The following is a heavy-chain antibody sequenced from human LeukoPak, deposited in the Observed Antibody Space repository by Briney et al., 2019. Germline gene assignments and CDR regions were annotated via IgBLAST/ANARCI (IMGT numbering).Heavy chain of an antibody. V-gene: IGHV3-48*01. CDR3: ASNLLPDDY. CDR2: ISSSSSTI. CDR1: GFTFSSYS. J-gene: IGHJ4*02. Sequence: GGSLRLSCAASGFTFSSYSMNWVRQAPGKGLEWVSYISSSSSTIYYAGSVKGRFTISRDNAKNSLYLQMNSLRAEDTAVYYCASNLLPDDYWGQGTLVTVSS. D-gene: IGHD2-15*01.